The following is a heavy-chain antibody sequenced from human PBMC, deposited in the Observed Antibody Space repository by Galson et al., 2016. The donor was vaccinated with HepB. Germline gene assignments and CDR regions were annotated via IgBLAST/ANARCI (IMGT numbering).Heavy chain of an antibody. CDR3: AREGSGSSKF. CDR2: ICPGDSDI. Sequence: QSGAEVTKPGESLSISCKGSGYNFIDYYIIWVRQMPGKGLEWMGIICPGDSDIRYSPSFQGQVTISADTSVSSAYLQWRSLNASDTAIYYCAREGSGSSKFWGQGTTVTVSS. D-gene: IGHD1-26*01. J-gene: IGHJ6*02. V-gene: IGHV5-51*01. CDR1: GYNFIDYY.